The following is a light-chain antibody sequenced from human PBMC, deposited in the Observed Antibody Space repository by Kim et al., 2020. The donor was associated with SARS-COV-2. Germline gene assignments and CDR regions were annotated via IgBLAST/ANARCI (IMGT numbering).Light chain of an antibody. Sequence: QSALTQPASVSGSPGQSITISCTGSSSDVGEYDYVSWYQQHPGKTPKLMIYDVNKRPSGVSNRFSGSKSGNTASLTISGLQAEDDADYYCSSYTGSNTFVFGGGTQLTVL. J-gene: IGLJ2*01. V-gene: IGLV2-14*01. CDR1: SSDVGEYDY. CDR2: DVN. CDR3: SSYTGSNTFV.